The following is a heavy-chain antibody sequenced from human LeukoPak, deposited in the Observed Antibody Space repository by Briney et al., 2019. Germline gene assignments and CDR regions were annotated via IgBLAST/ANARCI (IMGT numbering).Heavy chain of an antibody. CDR2: ISGSGGST. Sequence: GGSLRLFCAAWGFTYKNYAMRGVPGAPGEGLEGVSATAISGSGGSTYYADSVKGRFTISRDNSKNTLYLQMNSLRAEDTAVYYCAKDRSGDFDYWGQGTLVTVSS. CDR3: AKDRSGDFDY. D-gene: IGHD2-15*01. J-gene: IGHJ4*02. CDR1: GFTYKNYA. V-gene: IGHV3-23*01.